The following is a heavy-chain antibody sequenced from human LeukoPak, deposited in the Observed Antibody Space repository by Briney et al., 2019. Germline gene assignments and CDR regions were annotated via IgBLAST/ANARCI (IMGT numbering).Heavy chain of an antibody. D-gene: IGHD2-8*02. CDR1: GYSFTTYW. V-gene: IGHV5-10-1*01. J-gene: IGHJ4*02. CDR3: TRRPSGSYWFDF. Sequence: GEPLKISCQRSGYSFTTYWISWVRQLSGKGLEGMGRIDPSDSYTNYSPSFQGHVTISADKSIGTAYLQWSSLKASDTAMYYCTRRPSGSYWFDFWGQGTRVTVSS. CDR2: IDPSDSYT.